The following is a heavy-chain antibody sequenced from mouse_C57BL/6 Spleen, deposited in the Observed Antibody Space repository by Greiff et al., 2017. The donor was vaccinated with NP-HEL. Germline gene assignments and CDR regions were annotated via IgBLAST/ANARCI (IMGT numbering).Heavy chain of an antibody. CDR3: ARDYYGSSGGLFAY. Sequence: QVQLQQSGAELARPGASVKLSCKASGYTFTSYGISWVKQRTGQGLEWIGEIYPRSGNTYYNEKFKGKATLTAAKSSSTAYMELRSLTSEDSAVYFCARDYYGSSGGLFAYWGQGTLVTVSA. V-gene: IGHV1-81*01. CDR2: IYPRSGNT. CDR1: GYTFTSYG. D-gene: IGHD1-1*01. J-gene: IGHJ3*01.